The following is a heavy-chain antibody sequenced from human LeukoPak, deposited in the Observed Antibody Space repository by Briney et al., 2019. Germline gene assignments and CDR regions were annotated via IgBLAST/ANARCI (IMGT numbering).Heavy chain of an antibody. CDR2: MNPNSGNT. CDR3: VRVPFGSAFDI. D-gene: IGHD3-10*01. Sequence: ASVKVSCKASGFTFTSYDINWVRQATGQGLEWMGWMNPNSGNTGYAQKFQGRVTMTRNTSISTAYMELSSLRSEDTAVYYCVRVPFGSAFDIWGQGTMVTVSS. J-gene: IGHJ3*02. V-gene: IGHV1-8*01. CDR1: GFTFTSYD.